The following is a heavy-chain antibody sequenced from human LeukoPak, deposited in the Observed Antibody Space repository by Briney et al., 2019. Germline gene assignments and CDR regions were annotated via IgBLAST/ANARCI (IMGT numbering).Heavy chain of an antibody. CDR1: GFTFSSYS. CDR3: AREPPRDDEAFDI. J-gene: IGHJ3*02. Sequence: GGSLRLPCAASGFTFSSYSMNWVRQAPGKGLEWVSYINSRSSTIYYADSVKGRFTVSRDNAKNSLYLQMNSLRDEDTAVYYCAREPPRDDEAFDIWGQGTMVTVSS. V-gene: IGHV3-48*02. CDR2: INSRSSTI. D-gene: IGHD2-21*01.